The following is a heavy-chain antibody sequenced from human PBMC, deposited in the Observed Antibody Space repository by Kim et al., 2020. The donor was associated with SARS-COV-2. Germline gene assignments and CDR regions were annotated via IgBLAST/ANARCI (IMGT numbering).Heavy chain of an antibody. Sequence: SVKVSCKASGGTFSSYAISWVRQAPGQGLEWMGRIIPIFGIANYAQKFQGRVTITADKSTSTAYMELSSLRSEDTAVYYCARDRREEYNWNYGPNYYYYMDVWVKGTTVTVSS. CDR1: GGTFSSYA. CDR2: IIPIFGIA. D-gene: IGHD1-7*01. J-gene: IGHJ6*03. CDR3: ARDRREEYNWNYGPNYYYYMDV. V-gene: IGHV1-69*04.